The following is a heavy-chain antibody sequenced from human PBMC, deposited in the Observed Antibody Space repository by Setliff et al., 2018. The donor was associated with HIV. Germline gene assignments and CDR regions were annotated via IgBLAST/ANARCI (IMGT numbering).Heavy chain of an antibody. CDR3: ARGLSFYDPGGFDY. V-gene: IGHV4-61*05. Sequence: SETLSLTCTVSGGSISSSSYYWGWIRQPPGKGLEWIGYIYNSASTSYNPSLKSRVTISVDTSKNQFSLKLSSVTAADTAVYYCARGLSFYDPGGFDYWGQGTLVTVSS. CDR1: GGSISSSSYY. CDR2: IYNSAST. D-gene: IGHD3-22*01. J-gene: IGHJ4*02.